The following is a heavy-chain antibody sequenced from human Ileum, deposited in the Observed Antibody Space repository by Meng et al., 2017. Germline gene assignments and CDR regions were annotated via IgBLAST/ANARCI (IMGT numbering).Heavy chain of an antibody. J-gene: IGHJ4*02. Sequence: VRLGEWGGGADPHGRALRLSCAASGFIFSSYGMHWVHQAPGKGLEWVAVIWHDGSRESYADSVKGRFTITRDNSKNTLYLQMNSLRAEDAAVYYCTKAIRDSSGMSDYWGQGTLVTVSS. CDR2: IWHDGSRE. V-gene: IGHV3-33*06. CDR1: GFIFSSYG. D-gene: IGHD1-26*01. CDR3: TKAIRDSSGMSDY.